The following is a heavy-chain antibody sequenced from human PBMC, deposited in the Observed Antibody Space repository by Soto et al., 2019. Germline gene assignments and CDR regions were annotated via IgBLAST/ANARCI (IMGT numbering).Heavy chain of an antibody. Sequence: TSETLSLTCAVSGGSLCPYYWNWIRQPPGKKLEWIGYAYSLGRPNYNPSLKRRVTMSLDTSKTQFSLELTSVTAADTAVYYWARGGRGESSIMFGPWGQGIRVTVSS. V-gene: IGHV4-59*01. CDR3: ARGGRGESSIMFGP. CDR2: AYSLGRP. D-gene: IGHD3-10*01. J-gene: IGHJ5*02. CDR1: GGSLCPYY.